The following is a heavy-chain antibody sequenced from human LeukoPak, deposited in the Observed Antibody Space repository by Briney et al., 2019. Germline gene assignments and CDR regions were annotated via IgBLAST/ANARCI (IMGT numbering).Heavy chain of an antibody. V-gene: IGHV3-7*03. CDR1: GFTFGNYW. Sequence: GGSLRLSCAVSGFTFGNYWMTWVRQAPGKGLEWVANIKEDGSEKYYVDSVRGRFTISRDNAEKSLYLQMNSLRAEDTAVYYCATSRTSDYWGQGTLVTVSS. CDR2: IKEDGSEK. CDR3: ATSRTSDY. D-gene: IGHD1-14*01. J-gene: IGHJ4*02.